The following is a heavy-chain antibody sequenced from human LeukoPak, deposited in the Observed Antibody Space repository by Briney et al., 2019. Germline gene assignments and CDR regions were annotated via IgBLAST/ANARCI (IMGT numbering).Heavy chain of an antibody. J-gene: IGHJ4*02. V-gene: IGHV3-7*01. CDR1: GFSFSNYW. D-gene: IGHD2-15*01. CDR2: MKQDGSAR. CDR3: ARDVVGSLDY. Sequence: GGSLRLSCAGSGFSFSNYWMAWVRQAPGKGPEWVANMKQDGSARHYADSVKGRFTISRDNAQNSVYLQVNSLRAEDTAVYYCARDVVGSLDYWGLGTLVTVSS.